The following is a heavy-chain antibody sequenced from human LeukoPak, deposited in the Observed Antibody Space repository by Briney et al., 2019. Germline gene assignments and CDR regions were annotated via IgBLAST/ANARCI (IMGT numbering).Heavy chain of an antibody. CDR2: IDPSGGST. J-gene: IGHJ4*02. CDR3: AKRGRDWGRYFDY. V-gene: IGHV3-23*01. D-gene: IGHD7-27*01. Sequence: GGSLRLSCAASEFTFSNYAMGWVREAPGKGLECVSPIDPSGGSTYYADSVKGRFTISRDNSKSTLYLQMNSLRAEDTAVYYCAKRGRDWGRYFDYWGQGTLVTVSS. CDR1: EFTFSNYA.